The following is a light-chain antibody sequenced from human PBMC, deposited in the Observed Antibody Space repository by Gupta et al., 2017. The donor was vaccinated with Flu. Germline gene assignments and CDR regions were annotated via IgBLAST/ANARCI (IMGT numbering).Light chain of an antibody. CDR3: HQYGDSPQT. J-gene: IGKJ1*01. CDR2: GTS. CDR1: QSFSSGY. Sequence: EVVLTQSPGTLSLSPGARAILPCRASQSFSSGYLAWYQQRPGQAPRLLVHGTSRRAAGIPDRFSGSASGTDFTLTISRLEPEDFALYFCHQYGDSPQTFGQGTKVEIK. V-gene: IGKV3-20*01.